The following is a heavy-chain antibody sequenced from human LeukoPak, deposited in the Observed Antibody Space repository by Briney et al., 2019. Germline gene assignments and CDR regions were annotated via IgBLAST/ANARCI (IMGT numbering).Heavy chain of an antibody. CDR1: GDSVSSAIYY. Sequence: SETLSLTCTLSGDSVSSAIYYWGWIRQPPGKGLEWIASMYYSGGTYYNPSLTSRVTISIDTSKNRFSLNLNSVTAADTAVYYCGRLTTIHETWGQGTLVTVSS. CDR2: MYYSGGT. D-gene: IGHD1-1*01. CDR3: GRLTTIHET. V-gene: IGHV4-39*01. J-gene: IGHJ4*02.